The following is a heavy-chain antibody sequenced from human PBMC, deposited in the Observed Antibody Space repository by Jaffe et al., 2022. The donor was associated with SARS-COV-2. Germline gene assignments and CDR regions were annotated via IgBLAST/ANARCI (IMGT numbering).Heavy chain of an antibody. CDR2: ISPNSGGT. J-gene: IGHJ4*02. CDR3: ARARASGGWELEGG. D-gene: IGHD1-26*01. CDR1: GYTFTDYY. Sequence: QVQLVQSGAEVEKPGASVKVSCKASGYTFTDYYIHWVRQAPGQGLEWMGWISPNSGGTNYAQKFRGRVTMTRDTSISSAYMELSRLGSDDTALYYCARARASGGWELEGGWGQGTLVTVSS. V-gene: IGHV1-2*02.